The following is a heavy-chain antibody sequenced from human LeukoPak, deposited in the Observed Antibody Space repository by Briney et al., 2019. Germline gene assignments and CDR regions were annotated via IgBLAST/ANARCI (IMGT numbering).Heavy chain of an antibody. CDR2: INHGGRT. J-gene: IGHJ4*02. CDR1: SGSLSGHF. CDR3: ARGKQLLVRGPFDQ. Sequence: PSGTLSLTCAVYSGSLSGHFWSWVRQPPGKGLEWIGEINHGGRTNYNPSLESRVSVSVDTSKNQFSLILNSVTAADTAVYYCARGKQLLVRGPFDQWGQGTLVTVSS. V-gene: IGHV4-34*01. D-gene: IGHD3-10*01.